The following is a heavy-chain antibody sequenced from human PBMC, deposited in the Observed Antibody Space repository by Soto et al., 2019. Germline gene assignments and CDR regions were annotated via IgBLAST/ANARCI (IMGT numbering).Heavy chain of an antibody. CDR3: ARGGAYYFDS. D-gene: IGHD3-16*01. J-gene: IGHJ4*02. CDR2: IYTRGST. V-gene: IGHV4-4*07. CDR1: GASITNFY. Sequence: QVQLQESGPGLVKPSETLSLACPVSGASITNFYWSWIRQSARKGLEWIGRIYTRGSTDYNPSLKSRVTMSIDTSKNQLSLALPSVTAADTAVYYCARGGAYYFDSWGQGILVTVSS.